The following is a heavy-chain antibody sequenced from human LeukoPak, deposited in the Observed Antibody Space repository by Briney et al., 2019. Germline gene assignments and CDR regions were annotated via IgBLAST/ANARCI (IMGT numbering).Heavy chain of an antibody. CDR2: ISYDGSNK. CDR3: ASPPYGDYVGWSLDY. V-gene: IGHV3-30*03. J-gene: IGHJ4*02. CDR1: GFTFSDYW. D-gene: IGHD4-17*01. Sequence: GGSLRLSCEGSGFTFSDYWMGWVRQAPGKGLEGVAVISYDGSNKCYADSVKGRFTISRDNSKNTLYLQMNSLRAEDTAVYYCASPPYGDYVGWSLDYWGQGTLVTVSS.